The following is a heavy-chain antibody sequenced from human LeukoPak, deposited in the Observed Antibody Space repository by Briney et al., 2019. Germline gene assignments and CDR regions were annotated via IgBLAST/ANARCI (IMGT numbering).Heavy chain of an antibody. CDR1: VGSISGDY. V-gene: IGHV4-59*01. CDR2: IYYRGTT. CDR3: ARETAAGQTDY. D-gene: IGHD6-13*01. Sequence: ETLSLTCTVSVGSISGDYWSWVRQRPRKGRERIGNIYYRGTTNYNPSRKTRVTISVDTSKNQFSLKLSSVTAADTAVYHCARETAAGQTDYWGQGTLVTVSS. J-gene: IGHJ4*02.